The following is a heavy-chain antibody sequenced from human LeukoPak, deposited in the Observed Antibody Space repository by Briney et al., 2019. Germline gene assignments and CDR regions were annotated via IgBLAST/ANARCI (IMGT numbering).Heavy chain of an antibody. CDR3: ATWSPREYCSSTTCYDNWFDR. Sequence: SVKVSCKAPGGIFSSYAFNWVRQAPGQGLEWMGRIIPMFGTPNQAQKFQGRVTISADKFTRTAYMELSSLRSEDTAVYYCATWSPREYCSSTTCYDNWFDRWGQGTLVTVSS. V-gene: IGHV1-69*06. D-gene: IGHD2-2*01. CDR2: IIPMFGTP. CDR1: GGIFSSYA. J-gene: IGHJ5*02.